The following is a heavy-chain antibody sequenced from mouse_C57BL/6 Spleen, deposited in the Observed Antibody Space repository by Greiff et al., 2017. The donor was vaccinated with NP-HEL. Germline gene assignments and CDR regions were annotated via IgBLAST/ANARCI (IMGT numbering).Heavy chain of an antibody. Sequence: EVKLMESGEGLVKPGGSLKLSCAASGFTFSSYAMSWVRQTPEKRLEWVAYISSGGDYIYYADTVKGRFTISRDNARNTLYLQMSSLKSEDTAMYYCTRDLDDGYQLPFAYWGQGTLVTVSA. J-gene: IGHJ3*01. D-gene: IGHD2-3*01. CDR3: TRDLDDGYQLPFAY. V-gene: IGHV5-9-1*02. CDR1: GFTFSSYA. CDR2: ISSGGDYI.